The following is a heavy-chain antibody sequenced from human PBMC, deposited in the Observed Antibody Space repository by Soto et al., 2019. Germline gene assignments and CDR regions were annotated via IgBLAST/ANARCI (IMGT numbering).Heavy chain of an antibody. CDR3: ARDDEYSGNGMDV. CDR2: ILNDGSNR. V-gene: IGHV3-33*01. J-gene: IGHJ6*02. Sequence: QVQLVESGGGVVQPGRSLRLSCAASEFTFSNYGMHWVRQAPGKGLEWVAVILNDGSNRYHADSVKDRFTISRDNSKNTLYLQMNSLRAEVRAVYYCARDDEYSGNGMDVWGQGTTVTVS. D-gene: IGHD3-10*01. CDR1: EFTFSNYG.